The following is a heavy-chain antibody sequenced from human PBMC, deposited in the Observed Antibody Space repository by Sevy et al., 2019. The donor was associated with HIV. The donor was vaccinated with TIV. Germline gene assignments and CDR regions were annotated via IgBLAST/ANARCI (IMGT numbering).Heavy chain of an antibody. J-gene: IGHJ6*02. CDR3: ARAGDIVVVVAATPYYYYGMDV. D-gene: IGHD2-15*01. Sequence: ASVKVSCKASGYTFTSYAMNWVRQAPGQGLEWMGWINTNTGNPTYAQDFTGRFVFSLDTSVSTAYLQISSLKAEDTAVYYCARAGDIVVVVAATPYYYYGMDVWGQGTTVTVSS. CDR1: GYTFTSYA. CDR2: INTNTGNP. V-gene: IGHV7-4-1*02.